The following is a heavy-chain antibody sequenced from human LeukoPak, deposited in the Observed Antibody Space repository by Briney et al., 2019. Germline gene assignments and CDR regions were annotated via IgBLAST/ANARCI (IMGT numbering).Heavy chain of an antibody. CDR1: GYSFTNYW. J-gene: IGHJ6*04. CDR3: ARHSFGSGNYIYMDV. V-gene: IGHV5-51*01. Sequence: GESLKISCKASGYSFTNYWIGWVRQMPGKGLEWMGIIYPGDSDTRYSSSFQGQVTISADKSINTAYLQWSSLRASDTAMYYCARHSFGSGNYIYMDVWGKGTTVTLSS. CDR2: IYPGDSDT. D-gene: IGHD3-10*01.